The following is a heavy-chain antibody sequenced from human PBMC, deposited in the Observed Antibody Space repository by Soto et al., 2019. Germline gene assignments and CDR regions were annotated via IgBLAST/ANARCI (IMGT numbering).Heavy chain of an antibody. J-gene: IGHJ6*02. Sequence: GGSLRLSCAASGFTFSSYGMHWVRQAPGKGLEWVAVIWYDGSNKYYADSVRGRFTISRDNSKNTLYLQMNSLRAEDTAVYYCARDTARAMVRIYYGMDVWGQGTTVTVSS. D-gene: IGHD3-10*01. CDR1: GFTFSSYG. V-gene: IGHV3-33*01. CDR3: ARDTARAMVRIYYGMDV. CDR2: IWYDGSNK.